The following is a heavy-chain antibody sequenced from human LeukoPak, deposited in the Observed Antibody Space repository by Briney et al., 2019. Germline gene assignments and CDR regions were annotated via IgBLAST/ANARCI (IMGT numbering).Heavy chain of an antibody. CDR1: GFTFGSYA. V-gene: IGHV3-23*01. D-gene: IGHD3-10*01. CDR3: AKDYYGSGSYYNVIAD. Sequence: GGSLRLSCAASGFTFGSYAMSWVRQAPGKGLEWVSAISGSGGSTYYADSVKGRFTISRDNSKNTLYLQMNSLRAEDTAIYYCAKDYYGSGSYYNVIADWGQGTLVTVSS. CDR2: ISGSGGST. J-gene: IGHJ4*02.